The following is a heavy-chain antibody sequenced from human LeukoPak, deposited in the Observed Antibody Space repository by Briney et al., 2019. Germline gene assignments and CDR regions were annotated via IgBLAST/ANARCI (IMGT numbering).Heavy chain of an antibody. Sequence: GGSLRFSCAASGFTFSSYAMHWVRQAPGKGLEWVAVISYGGSNKYYADSVKGRFTISRDNSKNTLYLQMNSLRAEDTDVYSRARDRPSYYYGRSGYYGYGMDDWGQGTTVTVSS. CDR2: ISYGGSNK. D-gene: IGHD3-22*01. J-gene: IGHJ6*02. CDR1: GFTFSSYA. V-gene: IGHV3-30*04. CDR3: ARDRPSYYYGRSGYYGYGMDD.